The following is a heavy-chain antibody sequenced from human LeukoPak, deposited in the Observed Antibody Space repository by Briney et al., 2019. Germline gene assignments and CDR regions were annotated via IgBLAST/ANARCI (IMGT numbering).Heavy chain of an antibody. D-gene: IGHD3-10*01. J-gene: IGHJ4*02. V-gene: IGHV3-23*01. CDR1: GFTFSSYA. CDR3: AKDRSLWFGELGDY. Sequence: TGGSLRLSCAASGFTFSSYAMSWVRQAPGKGLEWVSAISGSGGSTYYADSVKGRFTISRDNSKNTLDLQMNSLRAEDTAGYYCAKDRSLWFGELGDYWGQGTLVTVSS. CDR2: ISGSGGST.